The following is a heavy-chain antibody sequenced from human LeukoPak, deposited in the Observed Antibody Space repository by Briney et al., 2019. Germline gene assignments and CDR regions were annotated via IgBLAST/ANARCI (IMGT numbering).Heavy chain of an antibody. Sequence: GGSLRLSCVASGFTFTDYAMSWVRQAPGKGLEWVSAISGSGGSTYYADSVKGRFTISRDNSKNTLYLQMNSLRAEDTAVYYCAKDRRYDSSGYYSSYFDYWGQGTLVTVSS. CDR2: ISGSGGST. CDR1: GFTFTDYA. CDR3: AKDRRYDSSGYYSSYFDY. J-gene: IGHJ4*02. D-gene: IGHD3-22*01. V-gene: IGHV3-23*01.